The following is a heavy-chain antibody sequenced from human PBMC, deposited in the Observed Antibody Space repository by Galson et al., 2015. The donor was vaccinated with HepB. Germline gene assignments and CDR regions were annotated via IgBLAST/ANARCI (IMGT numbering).Heavy chain of an antibody. CDR1: GFTFSSYS. J-gene: IGHJ4*02. CDR3: ARGMVVQGY. CDR2: ISSYKNYV. Sequence: SLRLSCAVSGFTFSSYSMTWVRQAPGKGLEWVSSISSYKNYVYYADAVKGRFTISRDNARNSLYLQMNSLRAEDTAVYYCARGMVVQGYWGQGALVTVSS. V-gene: IGHV3-21*04. D-gene: IGHD3-10*01.